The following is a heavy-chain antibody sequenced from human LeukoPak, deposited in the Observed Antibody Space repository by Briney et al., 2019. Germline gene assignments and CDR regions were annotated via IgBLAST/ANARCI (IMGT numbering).Heavy chain of an antibody. CDR1: GFTISDYY. Sequence: GGSLRLSCAASGFTISDYYMSWIRQAPGKGLEWVSYISKSYSTIYYADSVKGRFTISRDNAKNSLYLQMNSMRAEDTAVYYCAREGFESLGAFDIWGQGTMVTVSS. D-gene: IGHD3-16*01. CDR2: ISKSYSTI. V-gene: IGHV3-11*04. CDR3: AREGFESLGAFDI. J-gene: IGHJ3*02.